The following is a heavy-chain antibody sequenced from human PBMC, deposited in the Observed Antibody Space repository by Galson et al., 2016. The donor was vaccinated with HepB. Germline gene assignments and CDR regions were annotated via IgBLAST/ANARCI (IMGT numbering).Heavy chain of an antibody. D-gene: IGHD6-19*01. Sequence: SLRLSCAASGFTFSTYGIHWVRQAPGKGLEWVAAISYDGRNRLQADPVKARFTNSRDNTMNTLFLQMNSLRVEDTAVYHCARRGLGYSSSVPDYWGQGTLVTVSS. V-gene: IGHV3-30*03. CDR1: GFTFSTYG. J-gene: IGHJ4*02. CDR2: ISYDGRNR. CDR3: ARRGLGYSSSVPDY.